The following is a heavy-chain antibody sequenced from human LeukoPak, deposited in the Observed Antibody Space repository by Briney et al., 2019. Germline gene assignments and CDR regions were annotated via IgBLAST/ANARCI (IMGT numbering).Heavy chain of an antibody. CDR1: GFTFSGYA. D-gene: IGHD3-22*01. CDR2: ISGSGGST. J-gene: IGHJ4*02. CDR3: AKDDSSGYLYYFDY. Sequence: GGSLRLSCAASGFTFSGYAMSWVRQAPGKGLEWVSAISGSGGSTYYADSVKGRFTISRDNSKNTLYLQMNSLRAEDTAVYYCAKDDSSGYLYYFDYWGQGTLVTVSS. V-gene: IGHV3-23*01.